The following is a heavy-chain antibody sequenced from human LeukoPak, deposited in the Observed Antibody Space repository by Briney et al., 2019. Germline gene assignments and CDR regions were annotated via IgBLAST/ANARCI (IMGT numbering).Heavy chain of an antibody. D-gene: IGHD1-1*01. CDR3: TRATGAGLIDY. V-gene: IGHV4-38-2*02. CDR2: IYHSGST. Sequence: PETLSLTCTVSGYSISSGYYWGWIRQPPGKGLEWIGSIYHSGSTYYNPSLKSRVTISVHMSNNQFALKLSSVTAADTAVYYCTRATGAGLIDYWSQGTLVTVSS. J-gene: IGHJ4*02. CDR1: GYSISSGYY.